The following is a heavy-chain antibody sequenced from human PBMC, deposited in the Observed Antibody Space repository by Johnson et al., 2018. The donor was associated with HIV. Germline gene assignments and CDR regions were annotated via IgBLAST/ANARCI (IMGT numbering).Heavy chain of an antibody. CDR2: IKSKTDGGTT. CDR3: TTDWPLRYFDWLFHDAFDV. J-gene: IGHJ3*01. V-gene: IGHV3-15*01. CDR1: GFTFSSYA. D-gene: IGHD3-9*01. Sequence: VQLVESGGGVVQPGRSLRLSCAASGFTFSSYAMHWVRQAPGKGLEWVGRIKSKTDGGTTDYAAPVKGRFTISRDDSKNRMYLQMNSLKPDDTAVYYCTTDWPLRYFDWLFHDAFDVWGQGTVVTVSS.